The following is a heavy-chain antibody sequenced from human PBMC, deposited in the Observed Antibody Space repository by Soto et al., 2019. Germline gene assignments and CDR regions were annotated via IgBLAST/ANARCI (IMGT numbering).Heavy chain of an antibody. CDR3: ARDLRVYSGSYECDY. CDR2: INVGNGNT. CDR1: GYTFTSYA. D-gene: IGHD1-26*01. Sequence: QVQLVQSGAEVKRPGASVRVSCKASGYTFTSYAMHWVRQAPGQRLEWMGWINVGNGNTKYSQNFQGRVTITRDTSATTVYMEVSSLRSEDTAAYYCARDLRVYSGSYECDYWGQGTLVTVS. V-gene: IGHV1-3*01. J-gene: IGHJ4*02.